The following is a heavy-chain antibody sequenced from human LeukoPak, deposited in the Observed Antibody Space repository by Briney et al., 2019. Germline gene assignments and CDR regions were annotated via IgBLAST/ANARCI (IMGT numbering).Heavy chain of an antibody. CDR3: AGLGYTDRYYYGMDV. V-gene: IGHV4-30-4*01. CDR1: GGSISSGDYY. J-gene: IGHJ6*04. D-gene: IGHD2-15*01. CDR2: IYYSGST. Sequence: SQTLSLTCTVSGGSISSGDYYWSWIRQPPGKGLEWIGYIYYSGSTYYNPSLKSRVTISVDTSKNQFSLKLSSVTAADTAVYYCAGLGYTDRYYYGMDVRGKGTTVTVSP.